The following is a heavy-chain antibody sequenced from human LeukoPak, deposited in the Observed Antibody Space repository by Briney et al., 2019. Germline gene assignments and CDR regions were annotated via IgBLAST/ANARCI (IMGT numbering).Heavy chain of an antibody. V-gene: IGHV3-33*01. CDR3: ARDAGYCSGGSCYPGQFDY. J-gene: IGHJ4*02. CDR2: KWYDGSNK. D-gene: IGHD2-15*01. CDR1: GFTFSSYG. Sequence: GGSLRLSCAASGFTFSSYGMHWVRQAPGKGLEWVAVKWYDGSNKYYADSVKGRFTISRDNSKNTLYLQMNSLRAEDTAVYYCARDAGYCSGGSCYPGQFDYWGQGTLVTVSS.